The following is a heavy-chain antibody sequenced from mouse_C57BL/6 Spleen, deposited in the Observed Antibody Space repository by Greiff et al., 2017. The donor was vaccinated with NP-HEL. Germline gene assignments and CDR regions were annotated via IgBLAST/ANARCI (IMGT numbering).Heavy chain of an antibody. CDR1: GYTFTDYY. D-gene: IGHD2-5*01. Sequence: EVQLQQSGPELVKPGASVKISCKASGYTFTDYYMNWVKQSHGKSLEWIGDINPNNGGTSYNQKFKGKATLTVDKSSSTAYMELRSLTSEDSAVYYCARYYSNSLDYAMDYWGQGTSVTVSS. CDR2: INPNNGGT. CDR3: ARYYSNSLDYAMDY. V-gene: IGHV1-26*01. J-gene: IGHJ4*01.